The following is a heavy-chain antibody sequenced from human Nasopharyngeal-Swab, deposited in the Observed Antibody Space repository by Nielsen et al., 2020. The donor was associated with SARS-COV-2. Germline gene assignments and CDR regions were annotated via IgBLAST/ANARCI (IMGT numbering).Heavy chain of an antibody. CDR1: GFTFSSYA. CDR2: IYSGGSST. D-gene: IGHD1-26*01. J-gene: IGHJ4*02. V-gene: IGHV3-23*03. Sequence: GESLKISCAASGFTFSSYAMRWVRQAPGKGLEWVSVIYSGGSSTYYADSVKGRFTISRDNSKNTLYLQMNSLRAEDTAVYYCAKDQGSYYDYWGQGTLVTVSP. CDR3: AKDQGSYYDY.